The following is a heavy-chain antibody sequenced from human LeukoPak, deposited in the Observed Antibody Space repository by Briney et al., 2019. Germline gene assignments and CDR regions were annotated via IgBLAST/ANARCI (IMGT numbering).Heavy chain of an antibody. V-gene: IGHV3-15*01. D-gene: IGHD3-10*01. J-gene: IGHJ4*02. CDR3: TTGRYGSGSYYRY. CDR2: IKSKTDGGTT. Sequence: GGSLRLSCAASGFTFSNAWMSWVRQAPGKGLEWVGRIKSKTDGGTTDYAAPVKGRFTISRDDSKNTLYLQMNSLKTEDTAVYYCTTGRYGSGSYYRYWGQGTLVTVSS. CDR1: GFTFSNAW.